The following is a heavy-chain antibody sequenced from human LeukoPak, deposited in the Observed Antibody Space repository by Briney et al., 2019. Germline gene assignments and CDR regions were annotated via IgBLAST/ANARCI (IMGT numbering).Heavy chain of an antibody. CDR3: ARDLEAANTYYFDY. J-gene: IGHJ4*02. Sequence: GGSLRLSCAASGFTVSSSYISWVRQAPGKGLEWVSIISSAGTTYYADSVKGRFTISRDNSKNTVYLQVNSLRDEDTAVYYCARDLEAANTYYFDYWGQGTMGTVS. CDR2: ISSAGTT. CDR1: GFTVSSSY. D-gene: IGHD6-13*01. V-gene: IGHV3-66*01.